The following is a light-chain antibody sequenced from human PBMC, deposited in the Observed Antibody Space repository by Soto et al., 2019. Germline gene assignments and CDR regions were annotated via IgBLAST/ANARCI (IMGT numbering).Light chain of an antibody. V-gene: IGKV3-15*01. CDR3: QQYNEWPIT. Sequence: EIAMTQSPATLSVSPGERATLSCRASQSVSSKLARYQQKPGQAPRLLIYDASTRATGISGRFSGSGSGTEFTLTITSLQSEDFAVYYCQQYNEWPITFGQGTRLEI. CDR1: QSVSSK. CDR2: DAS. J-gene: IGKJ5*01.